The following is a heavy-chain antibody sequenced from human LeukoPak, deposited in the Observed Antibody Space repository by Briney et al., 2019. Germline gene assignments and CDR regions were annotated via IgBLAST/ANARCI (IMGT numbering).Heavy chain of an antibody. V-gene: IGHV3-53*01. J-gene: IGHJ6*03. CDR1: GFMVSSNY. CDR2: IYSGGTT. CDR3: ARETSRPYMDV. Sequence: GGSLRLSCAASGFMVSSNYMSWVRQAPGKGLEWVSVIYSGGTTYYADSVKGRFTISRDNPKHTLYLQINSLRAEYTAVYYCARETSRPYMDVWGKGTTVTVSS.